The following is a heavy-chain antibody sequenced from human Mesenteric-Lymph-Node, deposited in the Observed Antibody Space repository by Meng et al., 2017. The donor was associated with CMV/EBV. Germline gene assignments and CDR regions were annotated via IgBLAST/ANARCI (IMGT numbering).Heavy chain of an antibody. D-gene: IGHD3-22*01. CDR3: ARHRATYDSSGYWSYYYYGMDV. J-gene: IGHJ6*02. V-gene: IGHV4-38-2*02. CDR1: GYSISSGYY. Sequence: SETLSLTCTVSGYSISSGYYWDWIRQSPGKGLEWIGSIYHSGKTNYSPSLKSRVTISADKSISTAYLQWSSLKASDTAMYYCARHRATYDSSGYWSYYYYGMDVWGQGTTVTVSS. CDR2: IYHSGKT.